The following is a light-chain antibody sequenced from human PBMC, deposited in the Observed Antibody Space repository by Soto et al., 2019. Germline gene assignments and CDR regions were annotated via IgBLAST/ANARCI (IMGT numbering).Light chain of an antibody. V-gene: IGKV3-20*01. J-gene: IGKJ2*01. Sequence: EIVLTQSPGTLSLSPGERATLSCRASQSVSSSYLAWYQQKPGQAPRLLISGASSRATGIPDRFSGSGSGTDFTLTISRLEPEDFSVYYCQQYGSSPNTFGQGTKLEIK. CDR1: QSVSSSY. CDR3: QQYGSSPNT. CDR2: GAS.